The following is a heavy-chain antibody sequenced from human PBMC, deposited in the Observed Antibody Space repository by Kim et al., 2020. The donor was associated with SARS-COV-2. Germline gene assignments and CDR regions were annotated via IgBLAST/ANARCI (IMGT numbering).Heavy chain of an antibody. Sequence: GGSLRLSCAASGFTFSSYGMHWVRQAPGKGLEWVAVISYDGSNKYYADSVKGRFTISRDNSKNTLYLQMNSLRAEDTAVYYCAKDGGSSLEDIDYWGQGTLVTVSS. CDR3: AKDGGSSLEDIDY. J-gene: IGHJ4*02. CDR1: GFTFSSYG. V-gene: IGHV3-30*18. CDR2: ISYDGSNK. D-gene: IGHD6-13*01.